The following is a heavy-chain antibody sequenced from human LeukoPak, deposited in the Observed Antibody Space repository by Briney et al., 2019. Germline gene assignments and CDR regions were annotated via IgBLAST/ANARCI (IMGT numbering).Heavy chain of an antibody. V-gene: IGHV3-23*01. CDR3: ASRDPCSGGLCHGLGY. CDR1: GFTFSNYA. Sequence: PGGSLRLSCAASGFTFSNYAMSWVRQAPGKGPEWVSGFGENGGNMYYAESVRGRFTISRDNSKNTLYLQMNSLRAEDTAIYYCASRDPCSGGLCHGLGYWGQGTLVTVSS. D-gene: IGHD2-15*01. J-gene: IGHJ4*02. CDR2: FGENGGNM.